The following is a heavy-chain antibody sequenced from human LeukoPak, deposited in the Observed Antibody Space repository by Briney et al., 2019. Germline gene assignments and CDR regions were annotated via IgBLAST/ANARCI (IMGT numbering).Heavy chain of an antibody. CDR2: INSDMSGT. J-gene: IGHJ4*02. D-gene: IGHD6-19*01. CDR3: ARDIAVSGNYLDY. V-gene: IGHV3-74*01. CDR1: GFTFSNHW. Sequence: GGSLRLSRAASGFTFSNHWMHWVRQAPGKGLVWVSRINSDMSGTNYADSVKGRFTISRDNAKSTLYLQMNSLRAEDTAVYYCARDIAVSGNYLDYWGQGTLVTVSS.